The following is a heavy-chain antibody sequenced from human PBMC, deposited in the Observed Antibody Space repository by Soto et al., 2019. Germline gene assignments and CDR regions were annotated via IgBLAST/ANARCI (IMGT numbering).Heavy chain of an antibody. D-gene: IGHD4-17*01. Sequence: SGPTLVNPTETLTLTCTVSGFSLTTGKMGVSWIRQPPGKALEWLAHIFSDNERSYSTSLQGRLTISKDTSGSQVVLSMTNVDPVDTATYYCARMNADSYQFYYAMDVWGQGTRVTVSS. J-gene: IGHJ6*02. V-gene: IGHV2-26*01. CDR1: GFSLTTGKMG. CDR3: ARMNADSYQFYYAMDV. CDR2: IFSDNER.